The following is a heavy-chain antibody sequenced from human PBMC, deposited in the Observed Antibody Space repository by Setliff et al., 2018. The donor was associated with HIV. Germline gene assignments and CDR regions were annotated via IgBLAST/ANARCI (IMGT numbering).Heavy chain of an antibody. Sequence: ETLSLTCSVSGVSISSHYWSWIRQPPGKGLEWIGYMFSGGTTKYNPSLESRVTISVDSSRNQFSLRLSSVTTADTAVYYCARDYIGPDALDIWGQGTMVTVSS. CDR1: GVSISSHY. J-gene: IGHJ3*02. V-gene: IGHV4-59*11. CDR2: MFSGGTT. CDR3: ARDYIGPDALDI.